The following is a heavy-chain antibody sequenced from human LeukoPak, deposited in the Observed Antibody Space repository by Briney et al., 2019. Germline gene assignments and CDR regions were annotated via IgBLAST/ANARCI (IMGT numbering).Heavy chain of an antibody. Sequence: SVKVSCRASGGTFSSYAISWVRQAPGQGLEWMGGIIPIFGTANYAQKFQGRVTITADESTSTAYMELSSLRSEDTAVYYCARDYYGSGSYYKPFDYWGQGTLVTVSS. CDR3: ARDYYGSGSYYKPFDY. J-gene: IGHJ4*02. CDR2: IIPIFGTA. CDR1: GGTFSSYA. V-gene: IGHV1-69*13. D-gene: IGHD3-10*01.